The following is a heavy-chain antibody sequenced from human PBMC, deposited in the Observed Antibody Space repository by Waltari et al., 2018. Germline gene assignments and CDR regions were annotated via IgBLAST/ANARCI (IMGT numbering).Heavy chain of an antibody. Sequence: EVQLLESXGGLVQPGGSLRLSCXASGXTFSSYXMSWVRQAPGKGLEWVSGINNIGGSTYXADSVKDRXTISXDNXKNTLXLXMNSLRVXXXAVYXCAKYVRSFVXYNWFDPXGQGTLVTVXS. CDR3: AKYVRSFVXYNWFDP. D-gene: IGHD2-15*01. CDR2: INNIGGST. J-gene: IGHJ5*02. CDR1: GXTFSSYX. V-gene: IGHV3-23*01.